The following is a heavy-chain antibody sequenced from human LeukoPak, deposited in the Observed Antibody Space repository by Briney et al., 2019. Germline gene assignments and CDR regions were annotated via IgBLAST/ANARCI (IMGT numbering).Heavy chain of an antibody. CDR2: ISSSSSYI. V-gene: IGHV3-21*01. D-gene: IGHD5-24*01. Sequence: GGSLRLSCAASGFTFSRYSMNWVRQAPGKGLEWVSSISSSSSYIYYADSVKGRFTISRDNAKNSLYLQMNSLRAEDTAVYYCARDRSGDGYNYGYWGQGTLVTVSS. J-gene: IGHJ4*02. CDR1: GFTFSRYS. CDR3: ARDRSGDGYNYGY.